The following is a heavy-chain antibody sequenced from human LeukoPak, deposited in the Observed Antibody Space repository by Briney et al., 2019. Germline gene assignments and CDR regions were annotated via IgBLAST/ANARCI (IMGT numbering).Heavy chain of an antibody. CDR2: IYSGGNT. CDR3: ARTLVGSGLDAFDI. V-gene: IGHV3-66*01. Sequence: GGSLRLSCAASGFTVSSNYMSWVRQAPGKGLEWLSVIYSGGNTYYADSVMSRLTISRDNSKNTLYLQMNSLRAEDTALYYCARTLVGSGLDAFDIWGQGTMVTVS. CDR1: GFTVSSNY. D-gene: IGHD2-15*01. J-gene: IGHJ3*02.